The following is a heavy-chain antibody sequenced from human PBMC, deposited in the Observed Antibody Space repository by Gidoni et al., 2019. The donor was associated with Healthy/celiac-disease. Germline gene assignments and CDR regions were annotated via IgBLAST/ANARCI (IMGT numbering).Heavy chain of an antibody. CDR1: GGSISSSSYY. CDR3: ASAIFGVASIDY. V-gene: IGHV4-39*01. J-gene: IGHJ4*02. D-gene: IGHD3-3*01. Sequence: QLQLQESGPGLVKPSETLSLTCTVSGGSISSSSYYWGWIRQPPGKGLEWIGSIYYSGSTYYNPSLKSRVTISVDTSKNQFSLKLSSVTAADTAVYYCASAIFGVASIDYWGQGTLVTVSS. CDR2: IYYSGST.